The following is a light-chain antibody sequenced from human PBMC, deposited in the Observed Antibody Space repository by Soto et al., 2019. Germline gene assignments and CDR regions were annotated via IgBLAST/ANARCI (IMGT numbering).Light chain of an antibody. CDR3: HQYTTSWT. CDR1: QRIGNW. CDR2: DAS. J-gene: IGKJ1*01. V-gene: IGKV1-5*01. Sequence: IQMTQSPSTLSASVGDRVTITCRASQRIGNWLAWFQQKTGSSPKLLIYDASNLESGVPSRFSGSGSGTEFTLAISSMQPDDFATYYCHQYTTSWTFGQGTKVDIK.